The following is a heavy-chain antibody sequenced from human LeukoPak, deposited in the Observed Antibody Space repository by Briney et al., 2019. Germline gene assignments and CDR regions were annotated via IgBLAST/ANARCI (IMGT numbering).Heavy chain of an antibody. CDR1: GYTFTGYY. J-gene: IGHJ6*03. Sequence: ASVKVSCKASGYTFTGYYMHWVRQAPGQGLEWMGWINPNSGGTNYAQKFQGRVTMTRDTSISTAYMEPSRLRSDDTAVYYCARGGVRGVILGLKRYYYYMDVWGKGTTVTISS. V-gene: IGHV1-2*02. CDR3: ARGGVRGVILGLKRYYYYMDV. D-gene: IGHD3-10*01. CDR2: INPNSGGT.